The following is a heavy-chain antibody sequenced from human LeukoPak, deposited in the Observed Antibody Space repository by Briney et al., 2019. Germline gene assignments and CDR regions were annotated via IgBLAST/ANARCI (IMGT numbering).Heavy chain of an antibody. CDR3: ARPRGTAMVGLGFDY. Sequence: PGGSLRLSCAASGFTFSSYAMSWVRQAPGKGLEWVSAISGSGGTTYYADSVKGRFTISRDNSKNTLYLQMNSLRAEDTAVYYCARPRGTAMVGLGFDYWGQGTLVTVSS. J-gene: IGHJ4*02. CDR2: ISGSGGTT. CDR1: GFTFSSYA. D-gene: IGHD5-18*01. V-gene: IGHV3-23*01.